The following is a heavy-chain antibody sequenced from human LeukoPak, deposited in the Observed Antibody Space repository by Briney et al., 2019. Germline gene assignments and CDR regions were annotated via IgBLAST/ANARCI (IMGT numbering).Heavy chain of an antibody. CDR3: ITPLPYSAQ. V-gene: IGHV3-15*07. CDR1: GFTFSNAW. J-gene: IGHJ4*02. Sequence: GGSLRLSCAASGFTFSNAWMNWVRQAPGKGLEWVGRIKSKTDGGTTDYAAPVKDRFSISRDDSKSMMYLQMNSLKTEDTAVHYCITPLPYSAQGGQGTLVTVSS. CDR2: IKSKTDGGTT. D-gene: IGHD2-21*01.